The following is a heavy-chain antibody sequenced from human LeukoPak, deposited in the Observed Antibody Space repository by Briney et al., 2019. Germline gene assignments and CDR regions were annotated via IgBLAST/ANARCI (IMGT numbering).Heavy chain of an antibody. CDR3: ARDSITIFGVVIGYFQH. V-gene: IGHV1-69*04. D-gene: IGHD3-3*01. CDR1: GGTFSSYA. Sequence: SVKVSCKASGGTFSSYAIRWVRPAPGQGLEWMGRIIPILGIANYAQKLQGRVTITADKSTSTAYMEVSSLRSEDTAVYYCARDSITIFGVVIGYFQHWGQGTLVTVSS. CDR2: IIPILGIA. J-gene: IGHJ1*01.